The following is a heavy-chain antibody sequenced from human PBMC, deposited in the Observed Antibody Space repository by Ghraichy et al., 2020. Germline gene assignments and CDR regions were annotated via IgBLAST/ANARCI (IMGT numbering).Heavy chain of an antibody. CDR3: ARRGNRYCSGGSCFDY. D-gene: IGHD2-15*01. CDR1: GGSISSYY. CDR2: IYYSGST. Sequence: SETLSLTCTVSGGSISSYYWSWIRQPPGKGLEWIGYIYYSGSTNYNPSLKSRVTISVDTSKNQFSLKLSSVTAADTAVYYCARRGNRYCSGGSCFDYWGQGTLVTVSS. V-gene: IGHV4-59*01. J-gene: IGHJ4*02.